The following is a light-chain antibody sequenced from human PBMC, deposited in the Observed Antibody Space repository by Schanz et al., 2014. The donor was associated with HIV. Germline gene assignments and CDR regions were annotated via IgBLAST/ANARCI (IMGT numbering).Light chain of an antibody. CDR1: AFNIGQNF. Sequence: HSVLTQPPSVSAAPGQKVTIACSGSAFNIGQNFVSWYQHLPGTAPKLLIYANHERPSEIPDRFSASRTGTSATLAIIGLXXXDEAEYYCATWDATVSAVLFGGGTKLTVL. CDR3: ATWDATVSAVL. V-gene: IGLV1-51*01. CDR2: ANH. J-gene: IGLJ2*01.